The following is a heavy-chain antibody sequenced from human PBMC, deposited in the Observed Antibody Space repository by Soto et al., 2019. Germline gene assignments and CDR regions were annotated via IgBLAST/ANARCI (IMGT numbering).Heavy chain of an antibody. Sequence: QVQLVQSGAEVNKPGASVKVSCKASGYPFTGYYLHWVRQAPGQGLEWMGYINPNNGDTNFAQNFQGRVTLTRDTSISTAYMELSRLTSDDTTVYYCARKSNPGYHYYYGLDVCGQGTTVTVSS. J-gene: IGHJ6*02. V-gene: IGHV1-2*02. CDR2: INPNNGDT. CDR3: ARKSNPGYHYYYGLDV. D-gene: IGHD4-4*01. CDR1: GYPFTGYY.